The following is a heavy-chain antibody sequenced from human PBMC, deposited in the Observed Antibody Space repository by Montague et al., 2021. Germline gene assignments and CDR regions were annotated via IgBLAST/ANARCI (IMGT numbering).Heavy chain of an antibody. V-gene: IGHV4-59*03. CDR1: SGSISSFY. D-gene: IGHD2-8*01. J-gene: IGHJ4*02. CDR3: SRGRRLMGLYHFDY. Sequence: SETLSLTCIVSSGSISSFYWAWIRQAPGKALEWIGHLYDSGDTYYNPSLHSRLTFSLDTSRNQFFLGLTSVTAADTAVYYCSRGRRLMGLYHFDYWGQGTLVTVSS. CDR2: LYDSGDT.